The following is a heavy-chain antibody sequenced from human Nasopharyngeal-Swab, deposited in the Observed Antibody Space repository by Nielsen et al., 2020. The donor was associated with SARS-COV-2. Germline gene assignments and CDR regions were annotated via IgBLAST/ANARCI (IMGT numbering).Heavy chain of an antibody. D-gene: IGHD6-13*01. Sequence: ASVKVSCKASGYTFTNYNLHWVRQAPGQGLEWMGVINPSGGSANYAQKFQGRVTTARDTSTNMVYMELSSLESEDTAVYYCARSAVAAAGWGWFDPWGQGTLVTVSS. CDR1: GYTFTNYN. CDR2: INPSGGSA. J-gene: IGHJ5*02. CDR3: ARSAVAAAGWGWFDP. V-gene: IGHV1-46*01.